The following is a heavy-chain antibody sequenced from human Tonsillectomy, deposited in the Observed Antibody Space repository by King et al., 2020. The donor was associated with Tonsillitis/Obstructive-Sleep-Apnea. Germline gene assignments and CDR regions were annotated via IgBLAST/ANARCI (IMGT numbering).Heavy chain of an antibody. CDR2: IYYSGST. CDR3: ARHPSTTVVPFDY. CDR1: GGSISSSSYY. D-gene: IGHD4-23*01. V-gene: IGHV4-39*01. Sequence: QLQESDPGLVKPSETLSLTCTVSGGSISSSSYYWGWIRQPPGKGLEWIGSIYYSGSTYYNPSLKSRVTISVDTSKNQFSLKLSSVTAADTAVYYCARHPSTTVVPFDYWGQGTLVTVSS. J-gene: IGHJ4*02.